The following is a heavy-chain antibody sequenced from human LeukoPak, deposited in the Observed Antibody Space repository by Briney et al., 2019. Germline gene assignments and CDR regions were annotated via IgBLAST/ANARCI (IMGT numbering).Heavy chain of an antibody. J-gene: IGHJ4*02. Sequence: ASVKVSCETSGYSFTHYAIHWVRQAPGQRREWMGWINAGNGNTKYSQEFQGRVTITRDTSANTVYMELSSLRLCDMAVYFCASGRWVASQQGYYIDGCGQGTLVTASS. CDR1: GYSFTHYA. V-gene: IGHV1-3*03. CDR3: ASGRWVASQQGYYIDG. D-gene: IGHD4-23*01. CDR2: INAGNGNT.